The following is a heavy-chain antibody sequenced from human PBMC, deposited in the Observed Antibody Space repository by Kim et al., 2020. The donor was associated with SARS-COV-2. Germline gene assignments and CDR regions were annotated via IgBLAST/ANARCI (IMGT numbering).Heavy chain of an antibody. CDR3: ARGSWGGWYPGGVIDY. V-gene: IGHV5-51*01. D-gene: IGHD6-19*01. Sequence: GESLKISCTCSGYSFSTYWLGWVRQMPGKGLEWMGVIYPTDSDNRYSPSFQGQVAIPADKSSSTAYLQWSSLKAPDTAIYYCARGSWGGWYPGGVIDYWGRGTLVTVSS. CDR1: GYSFSTYW. CDR2: IYPTDSDN. J-gene: IGHJ4*02.